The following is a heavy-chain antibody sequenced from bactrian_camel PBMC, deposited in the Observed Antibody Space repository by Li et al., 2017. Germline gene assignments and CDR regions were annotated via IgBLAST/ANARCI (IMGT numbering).Heavy chain of an antibody. CDR1: GYMFERIC. D-gene: IGHD6*01. CDR3: AAGFAMLVRWLLVENEYTS. CDR2: IDRDGVT. J-gene: IGHJ4*01. Sequence: HVQLVESGGGAVQTGGSLRLSCAVSGYMFERICLAWFRQAPGKEREGVAGIDRDGVTKYADSVKGRFTISQDNALKILYLQLNSLNPEDTARYYCAAGFAMLVRWLLVENEYTSWGQGTQVTVS. V-gene: IGHV3S53*01.